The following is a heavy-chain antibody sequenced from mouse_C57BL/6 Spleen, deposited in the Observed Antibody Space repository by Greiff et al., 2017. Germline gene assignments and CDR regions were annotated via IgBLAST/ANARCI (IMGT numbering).Heavy chain of an antibody. Sequence: EVQLKQSGPELVQPRPSVKMSCKASGYTFTDSNTHWVKQSHGKSLEWIGYINPNNGGTSYNQKFKGKATLTVNKSSSTAYMELRSLTSEDSAVYYCAREDYGNFNWYFDVWGTSTTVTVSS. V-gene: IGHV1-22*01. CDR2: INPNNGGT. J-gene: IGHJ1*03. CDR3: AREDYGNFNWYFDV. D-gene: IGHD2-1*01. CDR1: GYTFTDSN.